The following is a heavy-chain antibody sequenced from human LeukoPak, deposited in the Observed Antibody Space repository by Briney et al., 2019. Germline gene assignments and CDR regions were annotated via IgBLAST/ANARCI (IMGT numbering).Heavy chain of an antibody. CDR1: GDSISSYF. D-gene: IGHD6-13*01. V-gene: IGHV4-59*01. J-gene: IGHJ4*02. Sequence: SETLSLTCTVSGDSISSYFWSWIRQPPGKGLGWIAYISYSRSTNYNPSLKSRVTISVDTSKNQFSLNLSSVTAADTAVYYCARGFGVAAADVWGQGTLVTVSS. CDR3: ARGFGVAAADV. CDR2: ISYSRST.